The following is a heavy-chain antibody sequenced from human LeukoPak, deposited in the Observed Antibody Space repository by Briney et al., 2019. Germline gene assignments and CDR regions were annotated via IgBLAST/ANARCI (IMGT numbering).Heavy chain of an antibody. Sequence: PGGSLRLSCAASGFTFNDYAMYWVRQSPGRGLEWVVLIRDDGSDTYHADSVEGRFTISRDNSKNTVFLRMNSLRGEDSAIYYCAKSDGHGTGYGFHIWGQGTMVTVSS. D-gene: IGHD6-19*01. CDR1: GFTFNDYA. CDR2: IRDDGSDT. V-gene: IGHV3-30*02. J-gene: IGHJ3*02. CDR3: AKSDGHGTGYGFHI.